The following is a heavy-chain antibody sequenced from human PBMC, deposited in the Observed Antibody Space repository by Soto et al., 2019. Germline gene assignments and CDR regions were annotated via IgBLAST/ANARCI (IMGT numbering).Heavy chain of an antibody. V-gene: IGHV3-53*01. CDR1: GFTVCSRY. CDR2: VWRGGTT. J-gene: IGHJ4*02. D-gene: IGHD3-3*01. CDR3: ATEGIFGGAPEPQ. Sequence: QGLSCAASGFTVCSRYMGCVHQAPGNGVERVSVVWRGGTTYHADSVKGRFTVSRDESRNTPYLQMNSRRGGDTAVYYCATEGIFGGAPEPQWGKGTLLTVSS.